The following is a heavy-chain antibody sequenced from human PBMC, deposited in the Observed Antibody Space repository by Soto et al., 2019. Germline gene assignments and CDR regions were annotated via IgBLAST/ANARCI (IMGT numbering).Heavy chain of an antibody. Sequence: GGSLRLSCAASGFTFRSYVMSWVRQAPGKGREWVSSISGSGGTPYYGDSVKGRFIISRDNSKDTLLLQMHSLRGDDTAVYFCAKGLYDNAGYYYTDWGQGTLVTVSS. J-gene: IGHJ1*01. CDR2: ISGSGGTP. V-gene: IGHV3-23*01. CDR3: AKGLYDNAGYYYTD. CDR1: GFTFRSYV. D-gene: IGHD3-22*01.